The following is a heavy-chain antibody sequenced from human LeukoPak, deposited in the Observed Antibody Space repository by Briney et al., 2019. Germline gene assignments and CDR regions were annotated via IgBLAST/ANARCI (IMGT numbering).Heavy chain of an antibody. Sequence: ASETLSLTCTVSGGSISSSSYYWGWIRQPPGKGLEWIGSIYYSGSTYYNPSLKSRVTISVDTSKNQFSLKLSSVTAADTAVYYCARRNLLGYSYGQLNFDYWGQGTLVTVSS. CDR1: GGSISSSSYY. V-gene: IGHV4-39*01. J-gene: IGHJ4*02. CDR2: IYYSGST. CDR3: ARRNLLGYSYGQLNFDY. D-gene: IGHD5-18*01.